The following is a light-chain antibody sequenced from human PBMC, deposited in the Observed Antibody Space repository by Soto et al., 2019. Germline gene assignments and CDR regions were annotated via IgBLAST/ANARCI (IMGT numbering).Light chain of an antibody. CDR2: KDS. V-gene: IGLV3-25*03. J-gene: IGLJ3*02. CDR3: QSADSSGAWV. CDR1: AFSKQY. Sequence: SYELTQPPSVSGSPGQTARITCSGDAFSKQYAYWYQQKPGQAPVVVIGKDSERPSGIPERFSGSTSGTTVTLTISGVQAEDEADYYCQSADSSGAWVFGGGTKLTVL.